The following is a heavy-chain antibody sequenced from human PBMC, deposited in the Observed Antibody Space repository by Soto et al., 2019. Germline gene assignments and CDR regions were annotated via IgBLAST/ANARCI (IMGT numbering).Heavy chain of an antibody. J-gene: IGHJ3*01. Sequence: GASVKVSCKASGYTFTSYGISWVRQAPGQGLEWMGWISAYNGNTNYAQKLQGRVTMTTDTSTSTAYMELRSLRSDDTAVYYCARKKTYYYDSSGYSAWGQGTMVTVSS. CDR1: GYTFTSYG. CDR2: ISAYNGNT. V-gene: IGHV1-18*01. D-gene: IGHD3-22*01. CDR3: ARKKTYYYDSSGYSA.